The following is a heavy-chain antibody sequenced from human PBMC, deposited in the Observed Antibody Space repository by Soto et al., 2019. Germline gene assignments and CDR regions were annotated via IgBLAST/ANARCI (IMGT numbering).Heavy chain of an antibody. Sequence: KPSETLSLTCTVSGGSVSSGSYYWSWIRQPPGKGLEWIGYIYYSGSTNYNPSLKSRVTISVDTSKNQFSLKLSSVTAADTAVYYCARAGGYSYYFDYWGQGTLVTVSS. CDR3: ARAGGYSYYFDY. J-gene: IGHJ4*02. CDR2: IYYSGST. D-gene: IGHD3-22*01. CDR1: GGSVSSGSYY. V-gene: IGHV4-61*01.